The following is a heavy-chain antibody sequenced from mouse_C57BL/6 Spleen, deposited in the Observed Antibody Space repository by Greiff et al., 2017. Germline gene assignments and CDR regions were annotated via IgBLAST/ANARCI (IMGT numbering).Heavy chain of an antibody. CDR2: IYPGSGNT. J-gene: IGHJ2*01. Sequence: LQESGAELVRPGASVKLSCKASGYTFTDYYINWVKQRPGQGLEWIARIYPGSGNTYYNEKFKGKATLTAEKSSSTAYMQLSSLTSEDSAVYFCARSAYYGNYDYWGQGTTLTVSS. D-gene: IGHD2-10*01. V-gene: IGHV1-76*01. CDR3: ARSAYYGNYDY. CDR1: GYTFTDYY.